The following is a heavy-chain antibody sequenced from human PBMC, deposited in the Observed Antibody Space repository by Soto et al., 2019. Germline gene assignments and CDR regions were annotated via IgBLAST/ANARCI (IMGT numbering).Heavy chain of an antibody. Sequence: PGGSLRLSCAASGFTFSNFAMSLVRQSPGKGLEWVSAIGSGSRGTHYAESVEDRFTISRDDSKNTLYLQLNSLKAADTAVYFCAAPRAPVTPNRYFDPWGQGTAFTVSS. J-gene: IGHJ5*02. CDR2: IGSGSRGT. D-gene: IGHD2-21*02. V-gene: IGHV3-23*01. CDR3: AAPRAPVTPNRYFDP. CDR1: GFTFSNFA.